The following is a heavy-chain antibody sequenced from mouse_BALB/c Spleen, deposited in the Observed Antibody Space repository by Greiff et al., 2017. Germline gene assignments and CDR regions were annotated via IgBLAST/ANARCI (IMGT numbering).Heavy chain of an antibody. Sequence: DLVKPGASVKLSCKASGYTFTSYWINWIKQRPGQGLEWIGRIAPGSGSTYYNEMFKGKATLTVDKSSSTAYIQLSSLSSEDSAVYFCARLYYDYDAFAYWGQGTLVTVSA. V-gene: IGHV1S41*01. CDR2: IAPGSGST. D-gene: IGHD2-4*01. J-gene: IGHJ3*01. CDR1: GYTFTSYW. CDR3: ARLYYDYDAFAY.